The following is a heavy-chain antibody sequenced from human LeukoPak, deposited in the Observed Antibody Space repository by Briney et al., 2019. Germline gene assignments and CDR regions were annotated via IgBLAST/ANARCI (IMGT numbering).Heavy chain of an antibody. CDR1: GFTFSSYA. CDR3: AKDYYDSSGCCDAFDI. J-gene: IGHJ3*02. CDR2: ISGSGGST. D-gene: IGHD3-22*01. Sequence: PGGSLRLSCAASGFTFSSYAMSWVRQAPGKGLEWVSAISGSGGSTYYADSVKGRFTISRDNSKNTLYLQMNSLTAEDTAVYYCAKDYYDSSGCCDAFDIWGQGTMVTVSS. V-gene: IGHV3-23*01.